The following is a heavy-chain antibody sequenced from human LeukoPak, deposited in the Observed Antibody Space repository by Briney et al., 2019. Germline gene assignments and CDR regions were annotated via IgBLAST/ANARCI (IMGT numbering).Heavy chain of an antibody. CDR3: ASQYYYDNQVDY. D-gene: IGHD3-22*01. CDR2: INHSGST. J-gene: IGHJ4*02. CDR1: GGSFSGYY. Sequence: SETLSLTCAVYGGSFSGYYWSWIRQPPGKGLEWIGEINHSGSTNYNPSLKSRVTISVDTSKNQFSLRLSSVTAPDTAVYYCASQYYYDNQVDYWGQGALVTVSS. V-gene: IGHV4-34*01.